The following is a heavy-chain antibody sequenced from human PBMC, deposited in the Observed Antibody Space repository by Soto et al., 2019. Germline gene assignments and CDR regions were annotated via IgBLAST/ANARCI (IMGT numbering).Heavy chain of an antibody. CDR2: IYSLGNT. D-gene: IGHD3-22*01. V-gene: IGHV4-39*01. CDR3: ARQIYDSSGYYYAY. Sequence: QMQLQESRPGLVKPSETLSLTCTVSGGSISRSSYYWGWIRQPPGQGLEWLGTIYSLGNTYYNPSLKSRVTISLDKSKSQLFLKLSSVTAPDTAVYYCARQIYDSSGYYYAYWGQGTLVTVSS. J-gene: IGHJ4*02. CDR1: GGSISRSSYY.